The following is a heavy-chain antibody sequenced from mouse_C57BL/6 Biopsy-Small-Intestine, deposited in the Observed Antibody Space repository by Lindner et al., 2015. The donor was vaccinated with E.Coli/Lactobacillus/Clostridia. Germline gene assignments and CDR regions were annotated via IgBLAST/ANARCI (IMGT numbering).Heavy chain of an antibody. J-gene: IGHJ2*01. CDR3: SRGTGRGFDY. D-gene: IGHD4-1*01. Sequence: VQLQESGGGLVKPGGSLKFSCAASGFTFSDYGMHWVRQAPEKGLEWVAYINSGSSTINYADTVKGRFTISRDNAKNTLFLQMTSLRSEDTAMYYCSRGTGRGFDYWGQGTTLTVSS. V-gene: IGHV5-17*01. CDR1: GFTFSDYG. CDR2: INSGSSTI.